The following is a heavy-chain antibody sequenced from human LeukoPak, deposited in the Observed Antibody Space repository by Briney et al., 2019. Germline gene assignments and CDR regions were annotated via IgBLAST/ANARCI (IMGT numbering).Heavy chain of an antibody. V-gene: IGHV1-8*02. D-gene: IGHD2-2*02. CDR3: ARGMDIIVVVPAAILGNYGMDV. CDR1: GYTFTSYG. Sequence: ASVKVSCKASGYTFTSYGISWVRQATGQGLEWMGWMNPNSGNTGYAQKFQGRVTMTRNTSISTAYMELSSLRSEDTAVYYCARGMDIIVVVPAAILGNYGMDVWGQGTTVTVSS. CDR2: MNPNSGNT. J-gene: IGHJ6*02.